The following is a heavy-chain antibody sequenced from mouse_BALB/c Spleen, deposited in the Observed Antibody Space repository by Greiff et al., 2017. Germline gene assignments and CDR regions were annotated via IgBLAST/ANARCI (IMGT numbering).Heavy chain of an antibody. CDR2: ISSGSSTI. J-gene: IGHJ3*01. CDR3: ARSGLRLPFAY. Sequence: EVKVVESGGGLVQPGGSRKLSCAASGFTFSSFGMHWVRQAPEKGLEWVAYISSGSSTIYYADTVKGRFTISRDNPKNTLFLQMTSLRSEDTAMYYCARSGLRLPFAYWGQGTLVTVSA. CDR1: GFTFSSFG. V-gene: IGHV5-17*02. D-gene: IGHD1-2*01.